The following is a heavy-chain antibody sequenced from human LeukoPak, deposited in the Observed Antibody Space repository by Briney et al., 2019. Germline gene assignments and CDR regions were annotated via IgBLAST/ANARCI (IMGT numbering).Heavy chain of an antibody. CDR2: ISAYNGNT. CDR3: ARELVTTVTTVDAFDI. CDR1: VYTFTSYG. Sequence: SLKASRTASVYTFTSYGISWVRQAPGQGLEWMGGISAYNGNTNYAQKLQGRVTMTTDTSTSTAYMELRSLRSDDTAVYYCARELVTTVTTVDAFDIWGQGTMVTVSS. V-gene: IGHV1-18*01. J-gene: IGHJ3*02. D-gene: IGHD4-17*01.